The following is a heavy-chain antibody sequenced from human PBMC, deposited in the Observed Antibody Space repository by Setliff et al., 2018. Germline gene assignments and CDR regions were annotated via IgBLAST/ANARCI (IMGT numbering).Heavy chain of an antibody. D-gene: IGHD3-22*01. CDR2: VSGSGMTR. V-gene: IGHV3-23*01. CDR3: ARADSDSYYPYYFDF. CDR1: GFTFRKHA. J-gene: IGHJ4*02. Sequence: GGSLRLSCTASGFTFRKHALAWVRQAPGKGLQWVSSVSGSGMTRDYTDSVKGRFTVSRDSSQNKIHLQMDSLRAEDTGKYFCARADSDSYYPYYFDFWGQGVLVTASS.